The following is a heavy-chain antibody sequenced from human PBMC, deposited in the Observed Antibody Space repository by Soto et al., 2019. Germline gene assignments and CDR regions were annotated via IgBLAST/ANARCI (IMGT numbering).Heavy chain of an antibody. D-gene: IGHD4-17*01. Sequence: SETLSLTCTVSGGSISSYYWSWIRQRPRKGLEWVGYSYYSGSTNYNPSLKSRVTISVDTSKNQFSLKLSSVTAADTAVYYCARGHYGDAEFDYWGQGTLVTVS. CDR2: SYYSGST. CDR1: GGSISSYY. CDR3: ARGHYGDAEFDY. V-gene: IGHV4-59*01. J-gene: IGHJ4*02.